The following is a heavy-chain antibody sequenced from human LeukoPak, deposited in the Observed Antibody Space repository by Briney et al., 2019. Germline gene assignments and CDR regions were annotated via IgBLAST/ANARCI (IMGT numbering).Heavy chain of an antibody. J-gene: IGHJ4*02. D-gene: IGHD3-22*01. Sequence: SETLSLTCTVSGGSINTYYWSWIRQPPGKGLEWIGYISDSGSTNYKSSLKSRVMISVDTSKHQFSLKLTSVTAADTAVYYCARGERESSGRFDYWGQGILVTVSS. V-gene: IGHV4-59*08. CDR2: ISDSGST. CDR1: GGSINTYY. CDR3: ARGERESSGRFDY.